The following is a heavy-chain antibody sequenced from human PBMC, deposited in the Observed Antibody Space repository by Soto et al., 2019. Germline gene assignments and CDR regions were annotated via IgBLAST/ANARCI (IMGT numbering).Heavy chain of an antibody. CDR2: INHSGST. CDR1: GGSFSGYY. Sequence: PSETLSLTCAVYGGSFSGYYWSWIRQPPGKGLEWIGEINHSGSTNYNPSLKSRVTISVDTSKNQFSLKLSSVTAADTAVYYCAREWAHQWLYPSLFDPWGQGTLVTVSS. CDR3: AREWAHQWLYPSLFDP. D-gene: IGHD3-22*01. V-gene: IGHV4-34*01. J-gene: IGHJ5*02.